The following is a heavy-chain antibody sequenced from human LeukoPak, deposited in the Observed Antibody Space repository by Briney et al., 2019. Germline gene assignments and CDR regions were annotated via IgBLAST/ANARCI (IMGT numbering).Heavy chain of an antibody. CDR3: ASSEGYCSSTNCRNWLDP. CDR2: IYHSGRT. V-gene: IGHV4-30-2*01. CDR1: GGSISSGDHS. D-gene: IGHD2-2*01. Sequence: SETLSLTCGVSGGSISSGDHSWSWIRQPPGEGLEWVGYIYHSGRTYYNPSLKSRVTISVDRSNNQISLKLSSVTAADTAVYYCASSEGYCSSTNCRNWLDPWGQGILDTVSS. J-gene: IGHJ5*02.